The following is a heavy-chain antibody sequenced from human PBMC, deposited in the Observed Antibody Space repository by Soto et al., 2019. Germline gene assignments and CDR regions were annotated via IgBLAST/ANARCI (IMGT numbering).Heavy chain of an antibody. CDR2: MNPNGGNT. CDR3: ARGDPHDFWSCYYDRDYYYYGMDV. J-gene: IGHJ6*02. Sequence: ASVKVSCKASGGTFSSYDINWVRQATGQGLEWMGWMNPNGGNTGYAQKFQGRVTMTRNTSISTAYMELSSLRSEDTAVYYCARGDPHDFWSCYYDRDYYYYGMDVWAQGNTVTVSS. V-gene: IGHV1-8*02. D-gene: IGHD3-3*01. CDR1: GGTFSSYD.